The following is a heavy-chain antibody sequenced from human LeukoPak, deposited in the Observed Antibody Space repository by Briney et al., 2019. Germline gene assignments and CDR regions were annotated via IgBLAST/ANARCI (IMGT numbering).Heavy chain of an antibody. CDR2: LQYDGSNK. Sequence: GGSLRLSCAASGFTFSSYDMHWVRQAPGKGLEWVAFLQYDGSNKYYADSVKGRFTISRDNSKNTLYLQMNSLRAEDTAVYYCAKDSRHIVVVPAALELYFDYWGQGTLVTVSS. CDR3: AKDSRHIVVVPAALELYFDY. CDR1: GFTFSSYD. J-gene: IGHJ4*02. V-gene: IGHV3-30*02. D-gene: IGHD2-2*01.